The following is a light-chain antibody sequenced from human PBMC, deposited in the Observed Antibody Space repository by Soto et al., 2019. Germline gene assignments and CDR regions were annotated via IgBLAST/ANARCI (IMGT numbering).Light chain of an antibody. V-gene: IGLV2-8*01. J-gene: IGLJ1*01. CDR2: DVT. CDR1: SSDVGGYNY. Sequence: QSALTQPPSASGSPGQSVTISCTGTSSDVGGYNYVSWYQQHPGKAPKLMIYDVTKRPSGVPDRFSGSKSGNTASLTVSGLQAEDEADYYRSSYTGSHNGYVFGTGTKLTVL. CDR3: SSYTGSHNGYV.